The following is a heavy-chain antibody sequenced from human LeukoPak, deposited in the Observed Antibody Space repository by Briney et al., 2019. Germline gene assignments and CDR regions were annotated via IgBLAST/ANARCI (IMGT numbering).Heavy chain of an antibody. CDR2: IYTSGST. CDR3: ARDAGFHNWNYKEPQYYYGMDV. V-gene: IGHV4-4*07. J-gene: IGHJ6*02. D-gene: IGHD1-7*01. Sequence: SETLSLTCTVSGGSISSYYWSWIRQPAGKGLEWIGRIYTSGSTNYNPSLKSRVTMSVDTSKNQFSLKLSSVTAADTAVYYCARDAGFHNWNYKEPQYYYGMDVWGQGTTVTVSS. CDR1: GGSISSYY.